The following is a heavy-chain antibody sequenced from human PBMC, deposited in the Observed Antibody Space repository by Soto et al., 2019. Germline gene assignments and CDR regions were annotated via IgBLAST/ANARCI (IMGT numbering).Heavy chain of an antibody. V-gene: IGHV3-23*01. CDR3: VKDRMPHTSVWDHLDI. Sequence: GGSLRLSCAVSGFTFSISAMCWVRQAPGKGLEWVSGLGGGDNDRYYAGSVKGRFTISRDNPKNRVSLQVNSLRAEDTAIYYCVKDRMPHTSVWDHLDIWGKGTWVTVAS. CDR2: LGGGDNDR. CDR1: GFTFSISA. D-gene: IGHD1-26*01. J-gene: IGHJ3*02.